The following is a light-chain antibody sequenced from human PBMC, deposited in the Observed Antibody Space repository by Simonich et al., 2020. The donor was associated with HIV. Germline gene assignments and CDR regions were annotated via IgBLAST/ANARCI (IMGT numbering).Light chain of an antibody. Sequence: DIVMTQSPDSLCVSLGERATINRKSSQSVLYSSNNKNYLAWYQQRPRQPPNLLIYWASTRESGVPDRFSGSGSGTDFTLTINSLQAEDVAFYYCQQYYITPHTFGQGTKVEIK. CDR2: WAS. V-gene: IGKV4-1*01. CDR1: QSVLYSSNNKNY. J-gene: IGKJ1*01. CDR3: QQYYITPHT.